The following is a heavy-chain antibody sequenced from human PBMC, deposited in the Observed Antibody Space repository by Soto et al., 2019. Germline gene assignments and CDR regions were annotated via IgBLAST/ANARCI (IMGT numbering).Heavy chain of an antibody. CDR2: ISPTANYT. CDR1: GFTFSNYY. D-gene: IGHD2-2*01. V-gene: IGHV1-46*01. CDR3: ARADSDQYFDY. J-gene: IGHJ4*02. Sequence: QVQLVQSGAVVKKPGASVKVSCESSGFTFSNYYMHWVRQAPEQGLEWMGLISPTANYTRYAQTFQGRFTITRDTSTSTVYMDLSSLTSEDTAVYYCARADSDQYFDYWGQGTRVTVSS.